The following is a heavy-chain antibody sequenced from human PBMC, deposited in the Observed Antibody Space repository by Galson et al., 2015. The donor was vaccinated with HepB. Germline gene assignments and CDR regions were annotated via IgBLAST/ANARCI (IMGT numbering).Heavy chain of an antibody. J-gene: IGHJ4*02. D-gene: IGHD7-27*01. CDR3: AREQLGMGGYFDY. CDR1: GFTFSSYA. V-gene: IGHV3-30*04. CDR2: ISYDGSNK. Sequence: SLRLSCAVSGFTFSSYAMHWVRQAPGKGLEWVAVISYDGSNKYYADSVKGRFTISRGNSKNTLYLQMNSLRAEDTAVYYCAREQLGMGGYFDYWGQGTLVTVSS.